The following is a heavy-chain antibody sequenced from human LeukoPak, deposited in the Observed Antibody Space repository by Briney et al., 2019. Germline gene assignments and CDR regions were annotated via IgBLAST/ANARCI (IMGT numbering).Heavy chain of an antibody. CDR2: ISASGGGTT. CDR3: ASARGSNYGSLGD. Sequence: GGSLRLSCAASGFTFTNYAMSWVRQAPGKGLEWVSAISASGGGTTYYADSVKGRFTISRDNSKNTLYLQMNSLRAEDTAVYYCASARGSNYGSLGDWGQGTLVTVSS. J-gene: IGHJ4*02. CDR1: GFTFTNYA. D-gene: IGHD5-18*01. V-gene: IGHV3-23*01.